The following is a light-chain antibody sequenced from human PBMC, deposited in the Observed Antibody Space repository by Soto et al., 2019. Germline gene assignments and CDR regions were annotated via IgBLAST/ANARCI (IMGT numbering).Light chain of an antibody. CDR2: AAS. J-gene: IGKJ3*01. CDR1: QSISRQ. Sequence: DIQMTQSPSTLSASVGDRVSITCRASQSISRQLAWYQQKPGKVPRLLIYAASTLQSGVPSRFSGSGSGTDFTLTISSLLPEDAATYYCQNLDSAAFTFGPGTKVDIK. V-gene: IGKV1-27*01. CDR3: QNLDSAAFT.